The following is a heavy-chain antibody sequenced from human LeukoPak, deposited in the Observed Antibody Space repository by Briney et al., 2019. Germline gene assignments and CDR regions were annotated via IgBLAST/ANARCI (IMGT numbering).Heavy chain of an antibody. CDR1: GFTFSTYW. Sequence: GSLRLSCAASGFTFSTYWMSWVRQAPGKGLEWVANIKHDGSEKYYVDSVKGRFTISRDNAKNSLYLQVDSLRAEDTAVYYCARDNWNSFDYWGQGTLVTVSS. CDR3: ARDNWNSFDY. J-gene: IGHJ4*02. V-gene: IGHV3-7*01. CDR2: IKHDGSEK. D-gene: IGHD1-20*01.